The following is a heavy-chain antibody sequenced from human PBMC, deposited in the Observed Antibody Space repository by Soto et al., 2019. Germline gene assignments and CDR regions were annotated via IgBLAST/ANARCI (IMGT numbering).Heavy chain of an antibody. CDR1: GYTFTSYG. Sequence: ASVKVSCKASGYTFTSYGISWVRQAPGQGLEWMGWISAYNGNTNYAQKLQGRVTMTTDTSTSTAYMELRSLRSDDTAVYYCARDRASDDQYSRYNYYYYGMDVWGQGTTVTVSS. V-gene: IGHV1-18*01. CDR2: ISAYNGNT. D-gene: IGHD4-4*01. CDR3: ARDRASDDQYSRYNYYYYGMDV. J-gene: IGHJ6*02.